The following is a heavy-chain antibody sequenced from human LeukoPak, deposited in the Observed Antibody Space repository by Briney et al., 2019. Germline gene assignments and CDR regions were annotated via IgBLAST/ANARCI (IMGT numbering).Heavy chain of an antibody. J-gene: IGHJ4*02. CDR3: ARPLDAVAGTSSDY. CDR2: IYPGYSDT. Sequence: GESLKISCKGSGYSFTSYWIGWVRQMPGKGLEWMGIIYPGYSDTRYSPSFQGQVTMSADRSLRTTYLQWSSLKASDTAMYYCARPLDAVAGTSSDYWGQGTLVTVSS. D-gene: IGHD6-19*01. V-gene: IGHV5-51*01. CDR1: GYSFTSYW.